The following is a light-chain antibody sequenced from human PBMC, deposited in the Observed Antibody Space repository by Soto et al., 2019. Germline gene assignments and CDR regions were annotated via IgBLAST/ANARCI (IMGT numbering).Light chain of an antibody. CDR1: QSISSY. CDR2: GAK. Sequence: IQMTQSLSSLSGSVAGEGSIXWRASQSISSYLNWYQQRPGKAPNLLIFGAKTLQSGVPSRFSGSGYGTDFTLTITTLQPEDVGIYYCQQCHATPLTFGQGTRLENK. J-gene: IGKJ5*01. V-gene: IGKV1-39*01. CDR3: QQCHATPLT.